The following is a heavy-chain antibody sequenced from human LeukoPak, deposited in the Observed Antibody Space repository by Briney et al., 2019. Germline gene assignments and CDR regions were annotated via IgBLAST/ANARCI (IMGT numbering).Heavy chain of an antibody. CDR1: GGSISGYY. D-gene: IGHD3-10*01. J-gene: IGHJ4*02. CDR2: IYYSGST. V-gene: IGHV4-59*08. CDR3: ARGPYGSGSYY. Sequence: SETLSLTCTVSGGSISGYYWSWIRQPPGKGLEWIGYIYYSGSTYYNPSLKSRVTISVDTSKNQFSLKLTSVTAADTAVYFCARGPYGSGSYYWGQGTLVTVSS.